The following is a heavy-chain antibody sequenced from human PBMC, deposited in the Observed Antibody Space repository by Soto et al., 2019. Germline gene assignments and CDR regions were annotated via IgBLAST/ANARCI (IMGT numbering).Heavy chain of an antibody. CDR2: VNPNNGDT. D-gene: IGHD3-10*01. V-gene: IGHV1-8*01. Sequence: QVQLVQSGAELKKPGASVKVSCKASGYTFSNYDMNWVRQATAQGSEWIGWVNPNNGDTGYAQKYQGRVTLTTDISTTTAYMELTSLRAEDTAIYYCAKVSRKGSAIDFDYWGQGTLITGSS. CDR1: GYTFSNYD. J-gene: IGHJ4*02. CDR3: AKVSRKGSAIDFDY.